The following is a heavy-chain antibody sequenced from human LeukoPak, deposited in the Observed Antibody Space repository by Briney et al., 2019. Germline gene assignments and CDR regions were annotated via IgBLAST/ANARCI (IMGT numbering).Heavy chain of an antibody. Sequence: PGRSLRLSCAASGFTFDDYAMHWVRQAPGKGLEWVSGISWNSGSIGYADSVKGRFTISRDNAKNSLYLQTNSLRAEDTALYYCAKDSSSADIDSEAFDIWGQGTMVTVSS. CDR1: GFTFDDYA. V-gene: IGHV3-9*01. J-gene: IGHJ3*02. D-gene: IGHD5-12*01. CDR2: ISWNSGSI. CDR3: AKDSSSADIDSEAFDI.